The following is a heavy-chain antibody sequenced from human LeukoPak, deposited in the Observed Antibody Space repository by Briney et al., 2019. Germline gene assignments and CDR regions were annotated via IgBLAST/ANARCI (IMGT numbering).Heavy chain of an antibody. D-gene: IGHD6-19*01. J-gene: IGHJ4*02. CDR1: GYTFTSYA. CDR3: ARDSRAVAAPDY. CDR2: INAGNGNT. V-gene: IGHV1-3*01. Sequence: VASVKVSCKASGYTFTSYAMHWVRQAPGQRLEWMGWINAGNGNTKYSQKFQGRVTITRDTSASTAYMELRSLRSDDTAVYYCARDSRAVAAPDYWGQGALVTVSS.